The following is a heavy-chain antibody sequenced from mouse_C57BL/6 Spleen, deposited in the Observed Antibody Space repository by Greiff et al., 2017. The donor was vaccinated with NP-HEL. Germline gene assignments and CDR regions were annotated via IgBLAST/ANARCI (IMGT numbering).Heavy chain of an antibody. D-gene: IGHD2-5*01. CDR2: INPNYGTT. Sequence: VQLQQSGPELVKPGASVKISCKASGYSFTDYNMNWVKQSNGKSLEWIGVINPNYGTTSYNQKFKGKATLTVDQSSSTAYMQLTSLTSEDSAVYYCARSTYYSNYGAMDYWGQGTAVTVSS. CDR1: GYSFTDYN. CDR3: ARSTYYSNYGAMDY. V-gene: IGHV1-39*01. J-gene: IGHJ4*01.